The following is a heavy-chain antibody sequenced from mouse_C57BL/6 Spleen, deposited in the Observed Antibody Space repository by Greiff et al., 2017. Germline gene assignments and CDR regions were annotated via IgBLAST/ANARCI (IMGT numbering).Heavy chain of an antibody. Sequence: VQRVESGAELARPGASVKLSCKASGYTFTSYGISWVKQRTGQGLEWIGEIYPRSGNTYYNEKLKGKATLTADKSSSTGYMELRSLTSEDSAVYFWARGRIYYDYDGVGAMDYGGQGTSVTVSS. J-gene: IGHJ4*01. D-gene: IGHD2-4*01. CDR3: ARGRIYYDYDGVGAMDY. CDR2: IYPRSGNT. V-gene: IGHV1-81*01. CDR1: GYTFTSYG.